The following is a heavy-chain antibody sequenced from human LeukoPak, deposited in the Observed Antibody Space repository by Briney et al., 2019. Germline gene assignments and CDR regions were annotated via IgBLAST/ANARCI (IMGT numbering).Heavy chain of an antibody. D-gene: IGHD2-15*01. Sequence: SGGSLRLSCAASGFTFSSYGMSWVRQAPGKGVEWVSAISGSGGTTYYADSVKGRFTISRDNSKNTLYLQMNSLRAEDTAVYYCAKNVERGAYCSGGSCYPYYYYYMDVWGKGTTVTISS. CDR2: ISGSGGTT. CDR3: AKNVERGAYCSGGSCYPYYYYYMDV. V-gene: IGHV3-23*01. CDR1: GFTFSSYG. J-gene: IGHJ6*03.